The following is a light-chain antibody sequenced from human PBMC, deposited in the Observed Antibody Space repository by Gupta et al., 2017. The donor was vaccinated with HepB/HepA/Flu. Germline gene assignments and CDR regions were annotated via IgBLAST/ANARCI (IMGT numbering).Light chain of an antibody. CDR3: VGWDDSLSGYV. J-gene: IGLJ1*01. CDR2: NDN. Sequence: QPLLTQPPSASGTPGQRVTISCSGSSSNIGNDNAYWYQQLPGADPKLLIYNDNQQPSGVPDRFSGSKSGNTASLAISGLRYEDEADYYCVGWDDSLSGYVFGAGTKVTVL. V-gene: IGLV1-47*02. CDR1: SSNIGNDN.